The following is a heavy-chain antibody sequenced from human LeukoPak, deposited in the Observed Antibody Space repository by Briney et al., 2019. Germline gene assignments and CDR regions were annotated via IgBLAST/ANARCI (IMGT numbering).Heavy chain of an antibody. CDR1: GFTFSSYT. Sequence: GGSLRLSCAASGFTFSSYTMSWVRQAPGKGLEWVSAISGSGGSTYYADSVKGRFTISRDNSKSTLYLQMNSLRAEDTAVYYCARHLQVSVWQHYYDSSAHPTGWFDPWGQGTLVTVSS. CDR2: ISGSGGST. V-gene: IGHV3-23*01. D-gene: IGHD3-22*01. CDR3: ARHLQVSVWQHYYDSSAHPTGWFDP. J-gene: IGHJ5*02.